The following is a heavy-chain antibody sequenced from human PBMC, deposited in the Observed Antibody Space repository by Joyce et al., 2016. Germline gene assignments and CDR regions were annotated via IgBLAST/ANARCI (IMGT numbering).Heavy chain of an antibody. CDR2: IYWDDDK. CDR3: AHAPATDRYYGMDV. CDR1: GFSLSTSGVG. Sequence: QVTLKESGPTLVKPTQTLTLTCTFSGFSLSTSGVGVGWIRQPPGKAREWLALIYWDDDKRYSSSLKSIRTIAKDTAKNQVVLTMTTMDPVDTATYYCAHAPATDRYYGMDVCGQETTVTVSS. J-gene: IGHJ6*02. V-gene: IGHV2-5*02. D-gene: IGHD6-25*01.